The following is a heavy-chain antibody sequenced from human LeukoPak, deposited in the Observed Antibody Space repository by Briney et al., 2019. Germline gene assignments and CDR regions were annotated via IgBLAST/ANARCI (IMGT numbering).Heavy chain of an antibody. D-gene: IGHD3-10*01. CDR2: INHSGST. Sequence: GSLRLSCAASGFTFSNAWMNWVRQPPGKGLEWIGEINHSGSTNYNPSLKSRVTISVDTSKNQFSLKPSSVTAADTAVYYCARASMVRRFDPWGQGTLVTVSS. J-gene: IGHJ5*02. CDR3: ARASMVRRFDP. CDR1: GFTFSNAW. V-gene: IGHV4-34*01.